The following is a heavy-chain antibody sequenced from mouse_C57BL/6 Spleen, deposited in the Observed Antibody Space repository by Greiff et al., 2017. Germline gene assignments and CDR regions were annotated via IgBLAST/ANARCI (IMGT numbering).Heavy chain of an antibody. CDR3: ARTGPSWFAY. V-gene: IGHV3-6*01. D-gene: IGHD3-3*01. CDR2: ISYDGSN. Sequence: VQLQQSGPGLVKPSQSLSLTCSVTGYSITSGYYWNWIRQFPGNKLEWMGYISYDGSNNYNPSLKNRISITRDTSKNQFFLKLNSVTTEDTATYYCARTGPSWFAYWGQGTLVTVSA. CDR1: GYSITSGYY. J-gene: IGHJ3*01.